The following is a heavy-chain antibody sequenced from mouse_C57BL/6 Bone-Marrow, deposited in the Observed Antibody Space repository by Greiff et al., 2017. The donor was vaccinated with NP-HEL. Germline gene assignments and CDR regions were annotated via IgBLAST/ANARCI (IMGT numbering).Heavy chain of an antibody. D-gene: IGHD2-1*01. CDR3: ARFGNYAPSYFDY. V-gene: IGHV14-2*01. Sequence: VQLQQSGAELVKPGASVKLSCTASGYTFTDYYMHWVKQRPEQGLEWIGKIDPEDGETKYDPKFKGKATLTADTSSNTAYLQLSSLTSEDTAVYYCARFGNYAPSYFDYWGQGTTLTVSS. CDR1: GYTFTDYY. CDR2: IDPEDGET. J-gene: IGHJ2*01.